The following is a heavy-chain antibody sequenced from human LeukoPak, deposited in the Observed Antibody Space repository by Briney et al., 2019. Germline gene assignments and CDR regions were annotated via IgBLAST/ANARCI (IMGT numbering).Heavy chain of an antibody. D-gene: IGHD2-2*01. CDR2: IWYDGSNK. V-gene: IGHV3-33*01. CDR1: GFTFSSYG. Sequence: PGRSLRLSRAASGFTFSSYGMHWVRQAPGKGLEWVAVIWYDGSNKNYADSVKGRFTISRDNSKNTLYLQMNSLRAEDTAVYYCATSSTNQLPKDYWGQGTLVTVSS. CDR3: ATSSTNQLPKDY. J-gene: IGHJ4*02.